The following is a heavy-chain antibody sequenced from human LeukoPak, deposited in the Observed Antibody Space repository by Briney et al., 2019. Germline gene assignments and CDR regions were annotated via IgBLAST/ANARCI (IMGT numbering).Heavy chain of an antibody. CDR3: ARDTEGYSYGSGMDV. Sequence: GGSLRLSCAASGFTFSSYAMHWVRQAPGKGLEWVAVMSYDGSNKYYADSVKGRFTISRDNSKNTLYLQMNSLRAEDTAVYYCARDTEGYSYGSGMDVWGQGTTVTVSS. CDR2: MSYDGSNK. CDR1: GFTFSSYA. D-gene: IGHD5-18*01. V-gene: IGHV3-30-3*01. J-gene: IGHJ6*02.